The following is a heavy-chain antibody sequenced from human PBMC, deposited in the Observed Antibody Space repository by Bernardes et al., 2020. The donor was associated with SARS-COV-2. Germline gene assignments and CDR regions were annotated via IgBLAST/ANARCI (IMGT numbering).Heavy chain of an antibody. CDR3: AKDPLKYSSRWYPIWFDH. D-gene: IGHD6-13*01. CDR2: LTGSADAT. V-gene: IGHV3-23*01. J-gene: IGHJ5*02. Sequence: GGSLRLSCVASGFSFNRSALRWVRQAPGTGLAWVSGLTGSADATYYADSVKGRFTISRDNSKNTLFLQMNNLRAEDTAVYYCAKDPLKYSSRWYPIWFDHWGMGTLFTLPA. CDR1: GFSFNRSA.